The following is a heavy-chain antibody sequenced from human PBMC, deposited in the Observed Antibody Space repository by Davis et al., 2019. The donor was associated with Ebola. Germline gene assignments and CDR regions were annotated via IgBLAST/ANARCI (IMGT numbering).Heavy chain of an antibody. CDR3: ARGAGDEYYDSTHFDY. CDR2: IYHGGST. D-gene: IGHD3-22*01. CDR1: GGSISSGGYS. J-gene: IGHJ4*02. V-gene: IGHV4-30-2*01. Sequence: LRLSCTVSGGSISSGGYSWSWIRQPPGKGLEWIGYIYHGGSTYYNPSLKSRVTILLDRSKNQFSLKVSSVTAADTAVYYCARGAGDEYYDSTHFDYWGQGTLVAVSS.